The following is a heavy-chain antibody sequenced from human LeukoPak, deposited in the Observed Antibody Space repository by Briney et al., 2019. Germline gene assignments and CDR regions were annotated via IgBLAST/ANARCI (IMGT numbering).Heavy chain of an antibody. D-gene: IGHD4-23*01. V-gene: IGHV3-30-3*01. J-gene: IGHJ4*02. CDR1: GFTFSSYA. CDR2: ISYDGSNK. CDR3: ASGYSSDYGGNAY. Sequence: GGSLRLSCAASGFTFSSYAMHWVRQAPGKGLEWVAVISYDGSNKYYADSVKGRFTISRDNSKNTLYLQMNSLRAEDTAVYYCASGYSSDYGGNAYWGQGTLVTVSS.